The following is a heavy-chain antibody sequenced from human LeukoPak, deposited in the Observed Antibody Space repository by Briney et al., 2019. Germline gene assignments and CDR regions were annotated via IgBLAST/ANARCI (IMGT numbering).Heavy chain of an antibody. CDR3: ARLITMVRGVHFDY. Sequence: GGSLRLSCAASGFTVSSNYMSWVRQAPGKGLEWVSVIYSGGSTYYADSVKGRFTISRDNSKNTLYLQMNSLRAEDTAVYYCARLITMVRGVHFDYWGQGTLVTVSS. V-gene: IGHV3-53*01. CDR2: IYSGGST. CDR1: GFTVSSNY. J-gene: IGHJ4*02. D-gene: IGHD3-10*01.